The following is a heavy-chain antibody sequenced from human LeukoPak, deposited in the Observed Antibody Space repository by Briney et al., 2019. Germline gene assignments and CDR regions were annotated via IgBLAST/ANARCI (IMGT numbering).Heavy chain of an antibody. CDR1: GGPFSDYY. V-gene: IGHV4-34*01. Sequence: SETLSLTCAVYGGPFSDYYWSWIRQPPGKGLERIGKINHSGSTNYRPSLKSRVTISIDTSKNQFSLKLKSMTAADTAVYYCARGGGARDGYNYEGPFYFDYWGQGTLVTVSS. CDR2: INHSGST. J-gene: IGHJ4*02. CDR3: ARGGGARDGYNYEGPFYFDY. D-gene: IGHD5-24*01.